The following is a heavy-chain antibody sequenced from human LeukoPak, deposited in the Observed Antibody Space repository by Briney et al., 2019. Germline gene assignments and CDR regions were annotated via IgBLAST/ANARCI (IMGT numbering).Heavy chain of an antibody. D-gene: IGHD4-17*01. CDR2: ISYDGSNK. J-gene: IGHJ4*02. CDR3: AKMSTVTMNYFDY. V-gene: IGHV3-30*18. CDR1: GFTFSSYG. Sequence: GGSLRLSCAASGFTFSSYGMHWVRQAPGKGLEWVAVISYDGSNKYYADSVKGRFTISRDNSKNTLYLQMNSLRAEDTAVYYCAKMSTVTMNYFDYWGQGTLVTVSS.